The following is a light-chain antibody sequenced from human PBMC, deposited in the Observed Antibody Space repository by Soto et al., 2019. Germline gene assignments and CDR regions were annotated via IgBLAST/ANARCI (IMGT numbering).Light chain of an antibody. V-gene: IGKV3-20*01. CDR2: GAS. CDR3: QQYGRSPLLYT. J-gene: IGKJ2*01. Sequence: ENVLTQYPGTLSLSPGERATLSCRASQSVTSNFLAWYQQTPGQAPRLLIYGASTRAAGVPDRFSGSGSGKYFARAITGLMPEDFAVYYCQQYGRSPLLYTLGQGTKL. CDR1: QSVTSNF.